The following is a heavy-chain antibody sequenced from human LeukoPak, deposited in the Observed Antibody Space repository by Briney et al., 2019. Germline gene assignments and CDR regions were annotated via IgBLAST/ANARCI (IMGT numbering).Heavy chain of an antibody. D-gene: IGHD1-20*01. CDR2: IRYDGSNK. Sequence: PGGSLRLSCAASGFTFSSYGMHWVRQAPGKGLEWVAFIRYDGSNKYYADSVKGRFTISRDNSKNTLYLQMNSLRAEDTAVYYCAKDLQLYNWIPNLDYWGQGTLVTVSS. J-gene: IGHJ4*02. V-gene: IGHV3-30*02. CDR1: GFTFSSYG. CDR3: AKDLQLYNWIPNLDY.